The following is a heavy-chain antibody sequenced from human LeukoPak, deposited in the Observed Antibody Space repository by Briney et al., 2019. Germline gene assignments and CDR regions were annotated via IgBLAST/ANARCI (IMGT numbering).Heavy chain of an antibody. CDR1: GDSISSSNYY. CDR3: ARREYPRKYYFDF. Sequence: SETLSLTCTVSGDSISSSNYYWGWIRQTPRKGLEWIGSVYYSGTTYYNPSLKSRLTMSVDTSKNQFSLKLHSVTAADTAVYYCARREYPRKYYFDFWGQGTLVTVSS. CDR2: VYYSGTT. V-gene: IGHV4-39*01. D-gene: IGHD2/OR15-2a*01. J-gene: IGHJ4*02.